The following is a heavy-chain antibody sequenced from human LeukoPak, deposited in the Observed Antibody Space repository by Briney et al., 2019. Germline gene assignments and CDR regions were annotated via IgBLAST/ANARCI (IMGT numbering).Heavy chain of an antibody. CDR3: ALVRRGSWDY. CDR1: GFSVSSNY. D-gene: IGHD3-10*01. J-gene: IGHJ4*02. Sequence: GGSVRLFCGASGFSVSSNYMSWVRQAPGKGVEWVSVIYSGGSTYYADSVKGRFTISRDNSKNTLYLQMNSLRAEDTAVHYCALVRRGSWDYWGQGTLVTVSS. V-gene: IGHV3-53*01. CDR2: IYSGGST.